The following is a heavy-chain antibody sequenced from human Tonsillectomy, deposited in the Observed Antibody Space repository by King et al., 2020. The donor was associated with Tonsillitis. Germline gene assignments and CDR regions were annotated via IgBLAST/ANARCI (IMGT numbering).Heavy chain of an antibody. CDR3: ARHAGHDFLTGFYNSFDS. D-gene: IGHD3-9*01. CDR1: GYSFTNYR. CDR2: IFTGDSDT. Sequence: QLVQSGTEVKKPGESLKISCKGSGYSFTNYRIGWVRQMPGKGLEWMGIIFTGDSDTWYSPSFQGQVTISADESIHTAYLQWSSLKASDTAIYYCARHAGHDFLTGFYNSFDSWGQGTLVTVSS. V-gene: IGHV5-51*01. J-gene: IGHJ5*01.